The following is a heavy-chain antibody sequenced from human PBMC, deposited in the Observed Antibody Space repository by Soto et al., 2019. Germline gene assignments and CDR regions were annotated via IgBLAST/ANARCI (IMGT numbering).Heavy chain of an antibody. CDR1: GFICSSYD. CDR3: AKATATGGGAFEI. V-gene: IGHV3-23*01. D-gene: IGHD2-8*02. Sequence: GGSLRLSCAVSGFICSSYDMSWVRQAPGKGLEWVSTILVGGSAHYEDSVKGRFTISRDTSKNTVYLQMNSLTAGDTAVYYCAKATATGGGAFEIYGQGTMVTVSS. CDR2: ILVGGSA. J-gene: IGHJ3*02.